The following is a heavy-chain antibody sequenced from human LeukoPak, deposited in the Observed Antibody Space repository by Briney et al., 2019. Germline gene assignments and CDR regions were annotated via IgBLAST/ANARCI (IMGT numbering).Heavy chain of an antibody. CDR2: INAGNGNT. Sequence: GASVKVSCKASGYTFTSYAMHWVRQAPGQRLEWMGWINAGNGNTKYSQNFQGRVTITRDTSASTAYMELSSLRSEDTAVYYCARDASIAAAGNSDAFDIWGRGTMVTVSS. V-gene: IGHV1-3*01. J-gene: IGHJ3*02. CDR1: GYTFTSYA. CDR3: ARDASIAAAGNSDAFDI. D-gene: IGHD6-13*01.